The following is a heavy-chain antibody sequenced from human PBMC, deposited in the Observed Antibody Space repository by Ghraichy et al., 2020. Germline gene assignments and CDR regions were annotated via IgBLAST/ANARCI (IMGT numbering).Heavy chain of an antibody. V-gene: IGHV3-33*01. CDR1: GFTFSSYG. J-gene: IGHJ6*02. CDR2: IWYDGSNK. D-gene: IGHD4-17*01. Sequence: GGSLRLSCAASGFTFSSYGMHWVRQAPGKGLEWVAVIWYDGSNKYYADSVKGRFTISRDNSKNTLYLQMNSLRAEDTAVYYCARDYFLSGREVTTRDYYYGMDVWGQGTTVTVSS. CDR3: ARDYFLSGREVTTRDYYYGMDV.